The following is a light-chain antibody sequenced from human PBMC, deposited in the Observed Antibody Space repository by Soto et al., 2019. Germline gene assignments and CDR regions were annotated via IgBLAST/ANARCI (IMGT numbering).Light chain of an antibody. V-gene: IGKV3-15*01. Sequence: EIVMTQSPATLSVSPGERATISCRASQSVSSNLAWYQQKPGQAPRLLMYGISTRATGIPARFSGSGSGTDFTLTISRLQSEDFAIYYCQQHHTWPLTFGGGTKVEIK. CDR1: QSVSSN. J-gene: IGKJ4*01. CDR2: GIS. CDR3: QQHHTWPLT.